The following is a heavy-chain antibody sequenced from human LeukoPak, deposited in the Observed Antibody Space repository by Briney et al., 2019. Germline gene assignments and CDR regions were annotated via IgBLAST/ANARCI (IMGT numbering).Heavy chain of an antibody. CDR2: IYYSGST. V-gene: IGHV4-31*03. CDR3: ASIREYGSGSYGVFDY. J-gene: IGHJ4*02. Sequence: PSETLSLTCTVSGGSISSGGYYWSWIRQHPGKDLEWIGYIYYSGSTYYNPSLKSRVTISVDTSKNQFSLKLSSVTAADTAVYYCASIREYGSGSYGVFDYWGQGTLVTVSS. D-gene: IGHD3-10*01. CDR1: GGSISSGGYY.